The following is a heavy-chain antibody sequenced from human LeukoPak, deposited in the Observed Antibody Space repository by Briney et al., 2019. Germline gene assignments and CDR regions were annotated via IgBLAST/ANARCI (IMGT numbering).Heavy chain of an antibody. CDR3: AKGRGWEASYYYYYMDV. Sequence: GGSLRLSCAASGFTFSSYGMHWVRQAPGKGLEWVAFIRYDGSNKYYTDSVKGRFTISRDNSKNTLYLQMNSLRAEDTAVYYCAKGRGWEASYYYYYMDVWGKGTTFTISS. V-gene: IGHV3-30*02. CDR1: GFTFSSYG. J-gene: IGHJ6*03. CDR2: IRYDGSNK. D-gene: IGHD1-26*01.